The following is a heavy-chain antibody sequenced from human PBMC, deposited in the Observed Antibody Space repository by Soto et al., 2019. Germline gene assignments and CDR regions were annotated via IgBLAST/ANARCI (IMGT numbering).Heavy chain of an antibody. J-gene: IGHJ6*04. V-gene: IGHV5-51*01. CDR2: INPCDSDT. CDR1: GYRFTRYW. CDR3: PRQRAYYGSAV. Sequence: VESLKISCKGPGYRFTRYWTDWVRQMPGKGLEWMGTINPCDSDTKYNPSFQGQVTISADKSITTAYLQWSSLKASDTAIYYCPRQRAYYGSAVLGNGKTVSVSA.